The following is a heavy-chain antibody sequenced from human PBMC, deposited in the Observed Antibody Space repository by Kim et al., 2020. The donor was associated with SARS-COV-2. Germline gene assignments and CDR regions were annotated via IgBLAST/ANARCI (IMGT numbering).Heavy chain of an antibody. J-gene: IGHJ4*02. V-gene: IGHV3-21*01. CDR2: ISTSSSYI. Sequence: GGSLRLSCAASGFALSSHSMNWVRQAPGKGLEWVSSISTSSSYIYYADSVRGRFTVSRDNAKNSLYLQMNSLTVEDTAVYYCARNYLELDIGGTGTGPDYWGQGTLVTVSS. D-gene: IGHD6-13*01. CDR3: ARNYLELDIGGTGTGPDY. CDR1: GFALSSHS.